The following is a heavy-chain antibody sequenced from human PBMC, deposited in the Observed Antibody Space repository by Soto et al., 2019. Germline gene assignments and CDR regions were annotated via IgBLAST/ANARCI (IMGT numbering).Heavy chain of an antibody. V-gene: IGHV1-69*05. CDR1: GGTFSSYA. Sequence: QVQLVQSGAEVKKPGSSVKVSCKASGGTFSSYAITWVRQAPGQGLEWMGGIIPIFGTANYAQKFQGRVTLTPDESTSTAYMERSSLSSEDTAVYYCATEGDGSGSYYYGMDVWGQGTTVTVSS. D-gene: IGHD3-22*01. CDR3: ATEGDGSGSYYYGMDV. CDR2: IIPIFGTA. J-gene: IGHJ6*02.